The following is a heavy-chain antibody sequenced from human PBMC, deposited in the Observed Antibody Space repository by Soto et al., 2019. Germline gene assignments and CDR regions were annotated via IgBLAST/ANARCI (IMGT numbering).Heavy chain of an antibody. CDR1: GFSFSAYA. CDR2: VSGSGANT. D-gene: IGHD1-26*01. Sequence: QPGGTLRLSCTTSGFSFSAYAMGWVRQAPGKGLEWVSAVSGSGANTYYADSVKGRFTISRDNPKDTLYLQMNSLRVDDTALYYCAKEVAFVGPGGPDSWGQGTLVTVSS. CDR3: AKEVAFVGPGGPDS. V-gene: IGHV3-23*01. J-gene: IGHJ4*02.